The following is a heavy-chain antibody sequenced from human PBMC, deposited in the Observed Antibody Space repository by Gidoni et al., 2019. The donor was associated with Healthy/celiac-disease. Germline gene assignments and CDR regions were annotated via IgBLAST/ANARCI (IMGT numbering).Heavy chain of an antibody. CDR3: ARVSSGQHNGMDV. Sequence: QVQLQQWGAGLLKPSETLSLTSAVYGGSFSGYYWSWIRQPPGKGLEWIGEINHSGSTNYNPSLKSRVTISVDTSKNQFSLKLSSVTAADTAVYYCARVSSGQHNGMDVWGQGTTVTVSS. J-gene: IGHJ6*02. D-gene: IGHD3-22*01. CDR1: GGSFSGYY. V-gene: IGHV4-34*01. CDR2: INHSGST.